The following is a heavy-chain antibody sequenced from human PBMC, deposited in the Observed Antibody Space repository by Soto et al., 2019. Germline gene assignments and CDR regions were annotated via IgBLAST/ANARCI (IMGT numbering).Heavy chain of an antibody. CDR2: IYYSGIT. J-gene: IGHJ4*02. Sequence: SETLSLTCTVSGGSISSGGYYWSWIRQHPGKGLEWIGYIYYSGITHYNPSLKSRVTISVDTSNNQFSLKLSSVTAADTAVYYCARGSSSWFDYWGQGTLVTVSS. CDR3: ARGSSSWFDY. D-gene: IGHD6-13*01. CDR1: GGSISSGGYY. V-gene: IGHV4-31*03.